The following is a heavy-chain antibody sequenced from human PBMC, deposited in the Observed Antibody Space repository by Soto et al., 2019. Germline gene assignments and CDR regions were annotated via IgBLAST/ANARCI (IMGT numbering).Heavy chain of an antibody. CDR3: ARGGDGDNVGAVD. CDR1: GGGNLRDYR. Sequence: QVQLVQSGAEVKEPGSSVKVSCQASGGGNLRDYRTTWVRRAPGQGLEWMGGIIPKLGSANYAQTFQGRVXXXXXXXXXXXXXXXXXXXXXXTAVYYCARGGDGDNVGAVDWGQGTPVTVSS. D-gene: IGHD3-10*01. J-gene: IGHJ4*02. CDR2: IIPKLGSA. V-gene: IGHV1-69*01.